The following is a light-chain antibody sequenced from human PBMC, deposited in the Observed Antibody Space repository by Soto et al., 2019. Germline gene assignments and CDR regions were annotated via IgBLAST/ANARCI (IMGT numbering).Light chain of an antibody. CDR3: SSYAGSSTF. V-gene: IGLV2-23*02. CDR2: EVS. Sequence: QSALTQPASVSGSPGQSITISCTGTSSDVGSYNLVSWYQQHPGKAPKLMIYEVSKRPSGVSNRFSGSKSGNTASLTISGLQAEDEADYYCSSYAGSSTFFGTGPKVTVL. CDR1: SSDVGSYNL. J-gene: IGLJ1*01.